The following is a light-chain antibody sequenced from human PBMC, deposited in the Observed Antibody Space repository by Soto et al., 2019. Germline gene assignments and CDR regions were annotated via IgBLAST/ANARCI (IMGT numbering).Light chain of an antibody. CDR1: SSDVGGYDY. Sequence: QSALTQPRSVSGFPGQSVTISCTGTSSDVGGYDYVSWFQHHPGKAPKLMIYDVTKRPSGVPDRFSGDKSGNTASLTISGLQSEYESDYYCCSYGVSQPHVVFGGGTKVTVL. CDR2: DVT. CDR3: CSYGVSQPHVV. J-gene: IGLJ2*01. V-gene: IGLV2-11*01.